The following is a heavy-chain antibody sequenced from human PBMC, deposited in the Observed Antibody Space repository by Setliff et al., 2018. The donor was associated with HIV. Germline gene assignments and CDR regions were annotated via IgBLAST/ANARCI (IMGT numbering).Heavy chain of an antibody. D-gene: IGHD2-21*01. CDR3: ARDESRGDWESFGY. Sequence: ASVKVSCKASGYTFTAYAISWVRQAPGQGLEWMGRITPIFGTTNYAQKFQGRVTITADRSTSTTYMELSSLRSEDTAMYYCARDESRGDWESFGYWGQGTRVTVSS. V-gene: IGHV1-69*06. CDR1: GYTFTAYA. CDR2: ITPIFGTT. J-gene: IGHJ4*02.